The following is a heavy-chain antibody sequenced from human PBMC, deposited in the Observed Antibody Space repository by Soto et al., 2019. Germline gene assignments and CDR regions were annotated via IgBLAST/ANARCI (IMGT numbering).Heavy chain of an antibody. CDR3: ARSPPSYYDILTGYYSDYYYGMDV. CDR2: IDPSDSYT. J-gene: IGHJ6*02. Sequence: MGRIDPSDSYTNYSPSFQGHVTISADKSISTAYLQWSSLKASDTAMYYCARSPPSYYDILTGYYSDYYYGMDVWGQGTTVTVSS. V-gene: IGHV5-10-1*01. D-gene: IGHD3-9*01.